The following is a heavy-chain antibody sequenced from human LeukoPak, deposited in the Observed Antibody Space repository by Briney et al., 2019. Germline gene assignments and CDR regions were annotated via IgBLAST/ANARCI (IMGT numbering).Heavy chain of an antibody. V-gene: IGHV3-21*01. J-gene: IGHJ3*01. CDR2: ISSSSSHI. D-gene: IGHD3-9*01. CDR1: GFTFSDYS. CDR3: ARNLRYFDWLLRTNAFDF. Sequence: PGGSLRLSCAASGFTFSDYSMNWVRQAPGKGLEWVSSISSSSSHIYYADSVKGRFTISRDNAKNSLYLQMNSLRAEDTAVYSCARNLRYFDWLLRTNAFDFWGQGTMVTVPS.